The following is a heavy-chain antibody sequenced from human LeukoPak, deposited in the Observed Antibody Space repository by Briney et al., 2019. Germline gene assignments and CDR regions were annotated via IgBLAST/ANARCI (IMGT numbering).Heavy chain of an antibody. CDR2: ISSSSSYI. D-gene: IGHD1-26*01. J-gene: IGHJ4*02. Sequence: PGGSLRLSCAASGFTVSSNYMSWVRQAPGKGLEWVSSISSSSSYIYYADSVKGRFTISRDNAKNSLYLQMNSLRAEDTAVYYCARDRSTPRATKNPFDYWGQGTLVTVSS. V-gene: IGHV3-21*01. CDR3: ARDRSTPRATKNPFDY. CDR1: GFTVSSNY.